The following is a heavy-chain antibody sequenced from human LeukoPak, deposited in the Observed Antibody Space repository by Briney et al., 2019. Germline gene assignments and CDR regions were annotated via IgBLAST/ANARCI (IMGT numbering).Heavy chain of an antibody. D-gene: IGHD2-15*01. CDR2: IWYDGSNK. CDR1: GITFRSYG. J-gene: IGHJ4*02. V-gene: IGHV3-30*02. Sequence: GSLRLSCAASGITFRSYGMHWVRQAPGKGLEWVAFIWYDGSNKYYADSVKGRFTISRDNSRNTLFLQMNSLRAEDTAVYYCATDRATQYFDYWGQGTLVSVSS. CDR3: ATDRATQYFDY.